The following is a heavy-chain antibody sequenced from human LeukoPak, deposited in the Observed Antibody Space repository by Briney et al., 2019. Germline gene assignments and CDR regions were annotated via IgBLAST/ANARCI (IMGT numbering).Heavy chain of an antibody. CDR2: IIPIFGTA. J-gene: IGHJ4*02. CDR1: GGTFSSYP. D-gene: IGHD1-26*01. CDR3: ASEGSWSYLYYFDY. V-gene: IGHV1-69*13. Sequence: SVKVSCKASGGTFSSYPISWVRQAPGQGLEWMGGIIPIFGTANYAQKFQGRVTITADESTSTAYMELSSLRSEDTAVYYCASEGSWSYLYYFDYWGQGTLVTVSS.